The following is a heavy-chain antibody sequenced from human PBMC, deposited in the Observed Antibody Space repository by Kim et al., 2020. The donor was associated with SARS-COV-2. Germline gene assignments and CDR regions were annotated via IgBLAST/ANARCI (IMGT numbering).Heavy chain of an antibody. CDR1: GGSISSGGYY. Sequence: SETLSLTCTVSGGSISSGGYYWSWIRQHPGKGLEWIGYIYYSGSTYYNPSLKSRVTISVDTSKNQFSLKLSSVTAADTAVYYCARDRAAAGTGAYYYYGMDVWGQGTTVTVSS. CDR3: ARDRAAAGTGAYYYYGMDV. V-gene: IGHV4-31*03. D-gene: IGHD6-13*01. CDR2: IYYSGST. J-gene: IGHJ6*02.